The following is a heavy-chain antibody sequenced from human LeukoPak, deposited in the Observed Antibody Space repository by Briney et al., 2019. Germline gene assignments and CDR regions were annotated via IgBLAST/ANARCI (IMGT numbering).Heavy chain of an antibody. CDR1: GGSISGYY. J-gene: IGHJ5*02. CDR2: VYDTGAT. D-gene: IGHD1/OR15-1a*01. Sequence: SETLSLTCAVSGGSISGYYWSWIRQPPGKRLEWIGYVYDTGATNYNPSLKSRFTVSIDTSKNQFSLYLSSVTAADTAVYFCARLPLIATTRGGFDPWGQGTLVTVSS. V-gene: IGHV4-59*08. CDR3: ARLPLIATTRGGFDP.